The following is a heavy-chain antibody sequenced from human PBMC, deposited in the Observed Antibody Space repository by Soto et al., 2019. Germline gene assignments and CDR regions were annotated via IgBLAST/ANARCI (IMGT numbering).Heavy chain of an antibody. CDR3: ATGTDIVLVPAAMLDAFDI. J-gene: IGHJ3*02. CDR1: GFTFTSAD. Sequence: SVKVSCKASGFTFTSADVQWVRQARGQRLEWIGSIVAGSGNTKYAQRFQERVTITRDMSTSTTYMELRSLRSEDTAVYYCATGTDIVLVPAAMLDAFDIWGQGTMVTVSS. CDR2: IVAGSGNT. V-gene: IGHV1-58*01. D-gene: IGHD2-2*01.